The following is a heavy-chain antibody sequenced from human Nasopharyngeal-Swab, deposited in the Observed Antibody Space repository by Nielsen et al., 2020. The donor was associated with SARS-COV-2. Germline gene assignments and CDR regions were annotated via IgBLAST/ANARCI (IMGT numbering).Heavy chain of an antibody. CDR2: NTPSNGNT. V-gene: IGHV1-18*04. Sequence: ASVNLYCKVSGYIFKSYVIHWVRPAPGQGLEWMGWNTPSNGNTDSGQQHQDRVTMTTDTSTGTAYMELGSLRSDDTAIYYCARGRVSYSSSSALAYWGQGTLVSVSS. D-gene: IGHD6-6*01. J-gene: IGHJ4*02. CDR3: ARGRVSYSSSSALAY. CDR1: GYIFKSYV.